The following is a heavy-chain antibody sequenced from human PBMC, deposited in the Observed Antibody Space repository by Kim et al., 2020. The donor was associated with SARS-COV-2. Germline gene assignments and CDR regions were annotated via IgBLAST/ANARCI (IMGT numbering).Heavy chain of an antibody. CDR2: IRSKAYGGTT. CDR3: TRYRDLYYYYYYMDV. Sequence: GGSLRLSCTASGFTFGDYAMSWVRQAPGKGLEWVGFIRSKAYGGTTEYAAYVKDRFTISRDDSKSIAHMQMISLKTEHTAVYYCTRYRDLYYYYYYMDVWGKGTTVTVSS. CDR1: GFTFGDYA. V-gene: IGHV3-49*04. J-gene: IGHJ6*03.